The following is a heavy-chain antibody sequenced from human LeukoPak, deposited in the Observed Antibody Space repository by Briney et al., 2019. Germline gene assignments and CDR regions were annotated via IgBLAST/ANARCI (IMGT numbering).Heavy chain of an antibody. J-gene: IGHJ4*02. Sequence: QPGGSLRLSCSASGFTFSSHAMHWVRQAPGKGLERVAVISYDGSNKNYADSVKGRFTISRDNSKNTLYLQMNSLRAEDTAVYYCARDGGYYFDYWGQGTLVTVS. CDR1: GFTFSSHA. V-gene: IGHV3-30*04. D-gene: IGHD3-16*01. CDR2: ISYDGSNK. CDR3: ARDGGYYFDY.